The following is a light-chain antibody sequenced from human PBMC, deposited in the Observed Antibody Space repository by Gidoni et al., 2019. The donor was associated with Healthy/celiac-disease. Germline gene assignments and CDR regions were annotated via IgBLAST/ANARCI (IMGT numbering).Light chain of an antibody. CDR2: DAS. CDR1: QDISNY. J-gene: IGKJ5*01. V-gene: IGKV1-33*01. CDR3: QQYDNLRRT. Sequence: DIQMPPSPSSLSASVGDRVTITCQASQDISNYLNWYQQKPGKAPKLLIYDASNLETGVTSRFSGSGSGTEFTVTISSLQPEDIATYYCQQYDNLRRTFGQXTRLEIK.